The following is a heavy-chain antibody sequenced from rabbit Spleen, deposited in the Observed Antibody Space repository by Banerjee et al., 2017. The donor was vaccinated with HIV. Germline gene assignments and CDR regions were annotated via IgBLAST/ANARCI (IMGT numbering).Heavy chain of an antibody. Sequence: QLTETGGGLVQPGGSLTLSCKASGIDFTNYYISWVRQAPGKGLEWIGYIVPIFGVTYYANWVNGRFTISSHNAQNTLFLQLKSLTAADTATYFCVRNSGWGFGYFKLWGPGTLVTVS. D-gene: IGHD4-1*01. CDR1: GIDFTNYY. CDR3: VRNSGWGFGYFKL. CDR2: IVPIFGVT. V-gene: IGHV1S7*01. J-gene: IGHJ4*01.